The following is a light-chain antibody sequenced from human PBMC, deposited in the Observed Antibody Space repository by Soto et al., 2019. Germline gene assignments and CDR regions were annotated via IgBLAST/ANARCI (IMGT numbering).Light chain of an antibody. Sequence: DVQMTQAPSSLSASVGDRVTITCRASQGISNYLAWYQQKPGKVPKLLIYAASILQSGVPSRLSGSASGTDFTLTISSLQPEDVATYYCQKYNSAPRTFGGGTKVEIK. V-gene: IGKV1-27*01. CDR2: AAS. CDR3: QKYNSAPRT. CDR1: QGISNY. J-gene: IGKJ4*01.